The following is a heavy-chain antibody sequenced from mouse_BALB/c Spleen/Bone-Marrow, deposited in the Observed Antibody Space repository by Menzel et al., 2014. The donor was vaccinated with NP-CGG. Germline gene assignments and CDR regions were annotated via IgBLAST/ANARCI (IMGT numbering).Heavy chain of an antibody. D-gene: IGHD2-3*01. CDR2: INPNNGGT. Sequence: VKLVESGPELVKPGASVKIPCKASGYTFTDYNMDWVKQSHGKSLEWIGDINPNNGGTIYNQKFKGKATLTVDKSSSTAYMELRSLTSEDTAVYYCARSDGYSWFAYWGQGTLVTVSA. CDR1: GYTFTDYN. CDR3: ARSDGYSWFAY. V-gene: IGHV1-18*01. J-gene: IGHJ3*01.